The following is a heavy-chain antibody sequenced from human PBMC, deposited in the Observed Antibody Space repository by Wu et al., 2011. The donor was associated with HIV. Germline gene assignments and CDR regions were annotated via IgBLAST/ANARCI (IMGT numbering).Heavy chain of an antibody. CDR1: GYIFSTFD. CDR2: MNPNSGDT. CDR3: ARGKVGARQFDY. J-gene: IGHJ4*02. Sequence: QVQLVQSGAEVKKPGASVKVACKASGYIFSTFDINWVRQATGQGLEWMGWMNPNSGDTGYAQKFEGRVTMTRNTSASTAYMELSSLRSEDTAVYYCARGKVGARQFDYWGQGTLVTVSS. V-gene: IGHV1-8*02. D-gene: IGHD1-26*01.